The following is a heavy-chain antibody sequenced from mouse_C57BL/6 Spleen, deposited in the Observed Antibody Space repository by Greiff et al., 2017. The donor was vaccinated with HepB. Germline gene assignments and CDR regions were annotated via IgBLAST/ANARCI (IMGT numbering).Heavy chain of an antibody. CDR2: IDPETGGT. CDR1: GYTFTDYE. D-gene: IGHD3-3*01. V-gene: IGHV1-15*01. CDR3: TRPFLLGQDY. J-gene: IGHJ2*01. Sequence: VQGVESGAELVRPGASVTLSCKASGYTFTDYEMHWVKQTPVHGLEWIGAIDPETGGTAYNQKFKGKAILTADKSSSTAYMELRSLTSEDSAVYYCTRPFLLGQDYWGQGTTLTVSS.